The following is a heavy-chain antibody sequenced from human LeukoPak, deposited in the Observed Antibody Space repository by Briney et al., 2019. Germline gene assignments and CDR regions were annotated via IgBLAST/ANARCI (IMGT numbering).Heavy chain of an antibody. CDR3: ARGKYSESPPGQRFLEWTTYYYYYYMDV. Sequence: SETLSLTCTVSGGSISSYYWSWIRQPPGKGLEWIGYIYYSGSTNYNPSLKSRVTISVDTSKNQFSLKLSSVTAADTAVYYCARGKYSESPPGQRFLEWTTYYYYYYMDVWGKGTTVTVSS. CDR1: GGSISSYY. J-gene: IGHJ6*03. D-gene: IGHD3-3*01. CDR2: IYYSGST. V-gene: IGHV4-59*01.